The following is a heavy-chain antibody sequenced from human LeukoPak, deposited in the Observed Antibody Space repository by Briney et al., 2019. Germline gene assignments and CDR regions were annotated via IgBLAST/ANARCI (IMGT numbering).Heavy chain of an antibody. CDR1: GFTFSSYW. D-gene: IGHD6-19*01. CDR3: AGTIAVAGHDAFDI. Sequence: GSLRLSCAASGFTFSSYWMSWVRQPPGKGLEWIGSIYYSGSTYYNPSLKSRVTISVDTSKNHFSLKLSSVTAADTAVYYCAGTIAVAGHDAFDIWGQGTMVTVSS. J-gene: IGHJ3*02. V-gene: IGHV4-39*02. CDR2: IYYSGST.